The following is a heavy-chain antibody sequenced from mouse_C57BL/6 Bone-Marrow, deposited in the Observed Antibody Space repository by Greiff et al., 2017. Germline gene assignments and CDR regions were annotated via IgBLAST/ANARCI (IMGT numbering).Heavy chain of an antibody. CDR2: ISNGGGST. Sequence: EVKLVESGGGLVQPGGSLKLSCAASGFTFSDYYMYWVRQTPEKRLEWVAYISNGGGSTYYPDTVKGRFTISRDNAKNTLYLQMSRLKSEDTAMYYCARLGYRYFDVWGTGTTVTVSS. CDR1: GFTFSDYY. V-gene: IGHV5-12*01. J-gene: IGHJ1*03. CDR3: ARLGYRYFDV.